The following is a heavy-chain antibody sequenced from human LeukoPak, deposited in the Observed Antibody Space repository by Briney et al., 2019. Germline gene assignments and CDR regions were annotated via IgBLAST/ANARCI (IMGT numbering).Heavy chain of an antibody. V-gene: IGHV3-72*01. CDR3: TRVVLVGTTYSYFDY. Sequence: GGSLRLSCAASGFTFSDHYMDWVRQAPGKGLEWVGRTRKKINSYTTEYAASVKGRFTISRDDSKNSLYLQMNSLKPEDTAVYYCTRVVLVGTTYSYFDYWGQGTLVTVSS. CDR1: GFTFSDHY. D-gene: IGHD1-26*01. CDR2: TRKKINSYTT. J-gene: IGHJ4*02.